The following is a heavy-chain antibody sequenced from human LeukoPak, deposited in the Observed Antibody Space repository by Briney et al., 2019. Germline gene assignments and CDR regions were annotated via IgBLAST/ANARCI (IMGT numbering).Heavy chain of an antibody. J-gene: IGHJ1*01. CDR1: GFTFSSYS. V-gene: IGHV3-48*01. CDR3: ASGQSGYSSRYFQH. D-gene: IGHD3-22*01. Sequence: GSLRLSRAASGFTFSSYSMNWVRQASGKGLEWVSYISSSSSTIYYADSVKGRFTISRDNAKNSLYLQMNSLRAEDTAVYYCASGQSGYSSRYFQHWGQGTLVTVSS. CDR2: ISSSSSTI.